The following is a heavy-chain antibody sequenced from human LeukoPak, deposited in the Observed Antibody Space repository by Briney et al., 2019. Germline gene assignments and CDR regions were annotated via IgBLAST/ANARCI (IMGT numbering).Heavy chain of an antibody. D-gene: IGHD2-21*02. CDR2: IIPIFGTA. CDR1: GGTFSSYA. CDR3: ARGDCGGDCYLGY. J-gene: IGHJ4*02. Sequence: GASVKVSCKASGGTFSSYAISWVRQAPGQGLEWMGGIIPIFGTASYAQKFQGRVTITADESTSTAYMELSSLRSEDTAVYYCARGDCGGDCYLGYWGQGTLVTVSS. V-gene: IGHV1-69*13.